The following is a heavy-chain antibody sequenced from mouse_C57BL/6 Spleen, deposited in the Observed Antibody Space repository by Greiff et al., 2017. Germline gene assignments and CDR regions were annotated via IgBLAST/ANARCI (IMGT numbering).Heavy chain of an antibody. CDR1: GYSITSGYY. CDR3: ARKDYSNYDY. Sequence: ESGPGLVKPSQSLSLTCSVTGYSITSGYYWNWIRQFPGNKLEWMGYISYDGSNNYNPSLKNRISITRDTSKNQFFLKLNSVTTEDTATYYCARKDYSNYDYWGQGTLVTVSA. J-gene: IGHJ3*01. CDR2: ISYDGSN. D-gene: IGHD2-5*01. V-gene: IGHV3-6*01.